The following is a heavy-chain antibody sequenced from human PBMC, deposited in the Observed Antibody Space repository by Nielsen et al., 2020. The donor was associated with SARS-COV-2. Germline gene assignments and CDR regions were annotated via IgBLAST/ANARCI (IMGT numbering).Heavy chain of an antibody. CDR2: IYSGGRT. Sequence: GESLKISCAASGFTVSSAYMSWVRQAPGKGLEWVSIIYSGGRTYYADSVKGRFTISRDNSKNTLYLQMNSLRAEDTAVYYCAREEEYYYHSSGYSTQGMDVWGQGTTVTVPS. D-gene: IGHD3-22*01. CDR1: GFTVSSAY. CDR3: AREEEYYYHSSGYSTQGMDV. J-gene: IGHJ6*02. V-gene: IGHV3-53*01.